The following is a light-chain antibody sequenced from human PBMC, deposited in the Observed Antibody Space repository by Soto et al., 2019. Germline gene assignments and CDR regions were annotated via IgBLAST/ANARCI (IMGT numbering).Light chain of an antibody. V-gene: IGLV2-8*01. CDR3: SSYAGSTPYV. CDR2: EVS. CDR1: SSDVGGYNY. Sequence: QSALTQPPSASGSPGQSVTISCTGTSSDVGGYNYVSWYQQHPGKAPKLMIHEVSKRPSGVPDRFSGSKSGNTASLTVSWLQAEDEADYYCSSYAGSTPYVFGTGTKLTVL. J-gene: IGLJ1*01.